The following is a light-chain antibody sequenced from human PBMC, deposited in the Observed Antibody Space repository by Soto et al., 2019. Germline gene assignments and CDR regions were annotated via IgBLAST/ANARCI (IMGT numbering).Light chain of an antibody. CDR3: MQVLHSPFS. V-gene: IGKV2-28*01. J-gene: IGKJ3*01. Sequence: DIVMTQSPPSLSVTPGEPASISCRSSQSLLHSDGYTYVDWYVQRPGQSPQLLIYLGSNRASGVHDMLSGSGSGTDFTLKISKVEPADVGIYYCMQVLHSPFSVDPGTKVDFK. CDR1: QSLLHSDGYTY. CDR2: LGS.